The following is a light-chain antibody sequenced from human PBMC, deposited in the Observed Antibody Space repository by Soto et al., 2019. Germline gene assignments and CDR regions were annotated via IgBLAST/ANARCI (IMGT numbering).Light chain of an antibody. CDR2: DAS. CDR3: QNSYPFT. V-gene: IGKV1-9*01. Sequence: DIQLTQSPSFLSASIGDRVTITCRASQGISTYLAWYQQQPGKAPKLLIYDASTLQGEVPSRFSGSGSGTEFTLTISSLQPEDFATYYCQNSYPFTFGGGTKVEIK. CDR1: QGISTY. J-gene: IGKJ4*01.